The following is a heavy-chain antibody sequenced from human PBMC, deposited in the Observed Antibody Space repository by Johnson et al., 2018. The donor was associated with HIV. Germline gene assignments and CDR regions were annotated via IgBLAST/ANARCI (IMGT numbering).Heavy chain of an antibody. V-gene: IGHV3-33*08. J-gene: IGHJ3*02. D-gene: IGHD6-6*01. Sequence: QVQLVESGGGGVQPGRSLRLSCAASGFTFSSYGMHWVRQAPGKGLEWVAVIWYDGSNNYYADSVNGRFTISRDNYKNTLYLQMNSLRAEDTAVYYCAREFRYSSSPAHYAFDIWGQGTMVTVSS. CDR1: GFTFSSYG. CDR3: AREFRYSSSPAHYAFDI. CDR2: IWYDGSNN.